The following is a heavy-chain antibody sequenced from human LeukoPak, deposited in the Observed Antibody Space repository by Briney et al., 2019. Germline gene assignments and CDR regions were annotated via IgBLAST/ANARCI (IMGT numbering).Heavy chain of an antibody. J-gene: IGHJ5*02. CDR1: GFTFSSYW. Sequence: GGSLRLSCAASGFTFSSYWMSWVRQAPGKGLEWVSAISGSGGSTYYADSVKGRFTISRDNSKNTLYLQMNSLRDEDTAVYYCARLYSSGWYSWFDPWGQGTLVTVSS. V-gene: IGHV3-23*01. CDR2: ISGSGGST. D-gene: IGHD6-19*01. CDR3: ARLYSSGWYSWFDP.